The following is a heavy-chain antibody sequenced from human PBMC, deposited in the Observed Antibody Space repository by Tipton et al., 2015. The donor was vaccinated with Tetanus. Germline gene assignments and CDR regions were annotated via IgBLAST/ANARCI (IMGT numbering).Heavy chain of an antibody. CDR3: ARGSDIVVVPGVTRADWFDP. Sequence: GLVKPSETLSLTCAVSGVSIRSSSYFWGWIRQPPGKGLEWIGHIFYTGSRHYNPSVESRVTISVDTSKNQFSLNLTSVTAADTAMYYCARGSDIVVVPGVTRADWFDPWGQGTLVTVSS. D-gene: IGHD2-2*01. CDR1: GVSIRSSSYF. V-gene: IGHV4-39*07. CDR2: IFYTGSR. J-gene: IGHJ5*02.